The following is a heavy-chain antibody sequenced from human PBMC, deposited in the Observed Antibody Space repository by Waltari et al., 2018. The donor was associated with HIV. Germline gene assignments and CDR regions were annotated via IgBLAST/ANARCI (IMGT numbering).Heavy chain of an antibody. J-gene: IGHJ1*01. D-gene: IGHD6-19*01. V-gene: IGHV3-74*01. CDR1: GLTFSRYW. Sequence: EVQLVESGGGLVQPGGSLRLSCAASGLTFSRYWMHWVRHAPGKGRVCGSLCTSDGTSPSYVDSVKGRFHISIECAKSTRYLHRNSLRAVDTAVYYCARGRVSIAVAGGSFQHWGQGTLVTVSS. CDR3: ARGRVSIAVAGGSFQH. CDR2: CTSDGTSP.